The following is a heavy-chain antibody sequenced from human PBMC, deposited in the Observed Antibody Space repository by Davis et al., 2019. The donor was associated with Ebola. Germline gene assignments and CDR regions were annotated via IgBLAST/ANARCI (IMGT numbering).Heavy chain of an antibody. V-gene: IGHV3-30-3*01. Sequence: PGGSLRLSCAASGFTFSRYPMHWVRQAPGKGLEWVALISYDGSNKYYADSVKGRFTISRDNSKNTLYLQMNSLRAEDTAVYYCARDGPLFALGDYYCGMDVWGQGTTVTVSS. CDR1: GFTFSRYP. CDR3: ARDGPLFALGDYYCGMDV. D-gene: IGHD3-16*01. J-gene: IGHJ6*02. CDR2: ISYDGSNK.